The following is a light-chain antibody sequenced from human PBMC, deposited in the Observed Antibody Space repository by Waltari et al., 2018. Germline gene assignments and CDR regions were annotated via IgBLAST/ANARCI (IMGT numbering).Light chain of an antibody. V-gene: IGKV1-6*01. CDR2: AAS. J-gene: IGKJ1*01. Sequence: AIQMTQSPSSLSASIGDRVTITCRASQGVRNDVGWYQQKPGKAPKLLVYAASTLHIGVPSRFSGSGSDTDFTLTVTSLQPEDFATYYGLQDYSYPRTFGQGTRVEIK. CDR1: QGVRND. CDR3: LQDYSYPRT.